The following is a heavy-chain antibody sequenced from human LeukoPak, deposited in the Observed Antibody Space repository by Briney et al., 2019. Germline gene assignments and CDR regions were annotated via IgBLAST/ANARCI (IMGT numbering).Heavy chain of an antibody. CDR1: GFTFSSYA. J-gene: IGHJ3*02. Sequence: GGSLRLSCAASGFTFSSYAMHWVRQAPGKGLEWVAVISYDGSNKYYADSVKGRFTTSRDNAKNSLYLQMNSLRAEDMALYYCAKDEFVASDFTGAFDIWGQGTMVTVSS. CDR2: ISYDGSNK. D-gene: IGHD2-8*02. CDR3: AKDEFVASDFTGAFDI. V-gene: IGHV3-30-3*01.